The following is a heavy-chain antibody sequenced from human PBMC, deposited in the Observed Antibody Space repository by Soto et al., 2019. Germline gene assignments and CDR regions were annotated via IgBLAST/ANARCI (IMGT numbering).Heavy chain of an antibody. V-gene: IGHV3-30*18. CDR3: AKDPGYGDYEDYFDY. D-gene: IGHD4-17*01. CDR1: GFTFSSYA. CDR2: ISFDGSNK. J-gene: IGHJ4*02. Sequence: QVQSVESGGGVVQPGRSLRLSCAASGFTFSSYAMHWVRQAPGKGLEWVAVISFDGSNKYYADSVQGRFTISRDNSKNTLFLQMNSLRAEDTAVYYCAKDPGYGDYEDYFDYWGQGTLVTVSS.